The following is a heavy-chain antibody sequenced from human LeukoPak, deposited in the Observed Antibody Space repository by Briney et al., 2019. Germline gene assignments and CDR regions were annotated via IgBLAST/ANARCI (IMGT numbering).Heavy chain of an antibody. CDR2: ISAGNGNT. CDR3: ARDSGSGNNDY. J-gene: IGHJ4*02. Sequence: GASVKVSCKASGYTFTSYATHWLRQAPGPRLEWMGWISAGNGNTKYSQNFQGRVTFISNTSATAAFMELSSLRSEDAAVYYCARDSGSGNNDYWGQGTLVTVSS. CDR1: GYTFTSYA. D-gene: IGHD1-26*01. V-gene: IGHV1-3*01.